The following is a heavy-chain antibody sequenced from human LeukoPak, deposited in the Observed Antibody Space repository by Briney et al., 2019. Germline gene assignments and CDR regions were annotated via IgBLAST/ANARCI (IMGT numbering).Heavy chain of an antibody. CDR2: FDPEDGET. J-gene: IGHJ4*02. Sequence: GSVKGSCKVSGYTLTELSMHWVRHAPGKGREWMGGFDPEDGETIYAQKFQGRVTMTEYTSTDTAYMELSSLRSEDTAVYYCATTLNRGTTGYFDYWGQGTLVTVSS. V-gene: IGHV1-24*01. D-gene: IGHD1-1*01. CDR3: ATTLNRGTTGYFDY. CDR1: GYTLTELS.